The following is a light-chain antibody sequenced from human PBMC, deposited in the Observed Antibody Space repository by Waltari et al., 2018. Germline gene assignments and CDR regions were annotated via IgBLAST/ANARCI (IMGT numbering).Light chain of an antibody. CDR3: CSFAGRSTWV. CDR2: EAT. V-gene: IGLV2-23*01. CDR1: SRDVGNYKL. Sequence: QASLTQPASVSGSPGPSLAASCTGSSRDVGNYKLFSWDQQHPGKAPKIISYEATKTPSGVANRFSGSKSGNMASLTISGLQAEDEAEYYCCSFAGRSTWVFGTGTKVTVL. J-gene: IGLJ1*01.